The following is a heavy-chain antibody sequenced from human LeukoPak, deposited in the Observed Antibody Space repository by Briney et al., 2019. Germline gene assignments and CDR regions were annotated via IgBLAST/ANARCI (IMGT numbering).Heavy chain of an antibody. CDR3: ARDRGTYSSDSGSFSDADGMGV. V-gene: IGHV3-13*01. J-gene: IGHJ6*02. CDR1: GFTFRRYD. CDR2: IGTAGDT. D-gene: IGHD3-10*01. Sequence: PGGSLRLSCAASGFTFRRYDMHWLRQAAGKGLEWVSAIGTAGDTYYAGSVKGRFTISRENGKNSLYLQMNSLRAGDTAVYYCARDRGTYSSDSGSFSDADGMGVWGQGTTVTVSS.